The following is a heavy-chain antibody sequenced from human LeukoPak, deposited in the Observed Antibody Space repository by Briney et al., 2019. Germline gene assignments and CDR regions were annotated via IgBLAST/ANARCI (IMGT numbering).Heavy chain of an antibody. CDR2: ISSSSSYI. Sequence: GGSLRLSCAASGFTFSSHSMTWVRQAPGKGLEWVSSISSSSSYIYYADSVKGRFTISRDNAKNSLYLQMNSLRAEDTAVYYCARGGDGYNRGLDYWGQGTLVTVSS. J-gene: IGHJ4*02. CDR3: ARGGDGYNRGLDY. CDR1: GFTFSSHS. D-gene: IGHD5-24*01. V-gene: IGHV3-21*01.